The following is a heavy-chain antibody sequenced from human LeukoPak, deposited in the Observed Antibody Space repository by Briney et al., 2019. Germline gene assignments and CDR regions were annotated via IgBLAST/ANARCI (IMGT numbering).Heavy chain of an antibody. D-gene: IGHD3-10*01. CDR3: ASDESRPTMVRD. CDR2: IKEDGSEI. V-gene: IGHV3-7*01. Sequence: GESLRLSCVASGSTFSNYWMNWVRQAPGKGLEWVANIKEDGSEINYVDSVKGRFTASRDNAKNSVYLQMNSLRADDTAVYYCASDESRPTMVRDWGQGTLVTVSS. CDR1: GSTFSNYW. J-gene: IGHJ4*02.